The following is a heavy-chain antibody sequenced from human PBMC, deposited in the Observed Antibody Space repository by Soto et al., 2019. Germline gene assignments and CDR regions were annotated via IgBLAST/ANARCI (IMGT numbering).Heavy chain of an antibody. J-gene: IGHJ6*02. D-gene: IGHD4-17*01. CDR2: INPNSGGT. CDR3: AREKRSTTVTDYYYYGMDV. V-gene: IGHV1-2*02. CDR1: GYTFTGYY. Sequence: ASVKVSCKASGYTFTGYYMHWVRQAPGQGLEWMGWINPNSGGTNYAQKFRGRVTMTRDTSISTAYMELSRLRSDDAAVYYCAREKRSTTVTDYYYYGMDVWGQGTTVTVSS.